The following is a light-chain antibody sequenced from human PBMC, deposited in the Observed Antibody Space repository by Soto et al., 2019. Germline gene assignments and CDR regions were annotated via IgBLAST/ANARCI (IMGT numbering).Light chain of an antibody. J-gene: IGLJ3*02. Sequence: QSALTQPASVSGSPGQSITISCTGTSSDIGDYNYVSWYQLHPGKAPKLMISGVSNRPSVVSNRFSGSKSGNTASLTISGLQADDEADYYCSSFTSVSTVVFGGGTKLTVL. CDR2: GVS. CDR1: SSDIGDYNY. V-gene: IGLV2-14*01. CDR3: SSFTSVSTVV.